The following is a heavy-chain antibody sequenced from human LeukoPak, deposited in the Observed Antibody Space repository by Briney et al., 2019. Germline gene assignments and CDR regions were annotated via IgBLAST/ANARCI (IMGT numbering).Heavy chain of an antibody. V-gene: IGHV3-21*01. CDR1: GFTFSSYS. Sequence: GGSLRLSCAASGFTFSSYSMNWVRQAPGKGLEWVSSISSSSSYIYYADSVKGRLTISRDNAKNSLYLQMNGLRAEDTAVYYCASYCSSTSCYDDAFDIWGQGTMVTVSS. D-gene: IGHD2-2*01. J-gene: IGHJ3*02. CDR2: ISSSSSYI. CDR3: ASYCSSTSCYDDAFDI.